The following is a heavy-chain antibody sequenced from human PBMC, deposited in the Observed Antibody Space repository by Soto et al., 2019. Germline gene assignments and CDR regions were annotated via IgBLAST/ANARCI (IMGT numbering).Heavy chain of an antibody. V-gene: IGHV3-23*01. J-gene: IGHJ4*02. Sequence: QPGGSLRLSCAASGFTFSNYAMAWVRQAPGKGLEWVSTISDSGGSTYFADSVEGRFTISRDNSKNTLYLQMDGLGAEDTAVYYCAKDRSTGLLGTSFFDFWGQGPLVTVSS. D-gene: IGHD3-9*01. CDR3: AKDRSTGLLGTSFFDF. CDR1: GFTFSNYA. CDR2: ISDSGGST.